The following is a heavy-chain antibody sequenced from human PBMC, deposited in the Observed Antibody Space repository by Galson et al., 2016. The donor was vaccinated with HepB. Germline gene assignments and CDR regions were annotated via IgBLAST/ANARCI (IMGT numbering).Heavy chain of an antibody. CDR3: AKDLGGGGWEGFDY. CDR1: GFPLSSFA. V-gene: IGHV3-23*01. D-gene: IGHD1-26*01. J-gene: IGHJ4*02. Sequence: SLRLSCAASGFPLSSFAMSWVRQAPGKGLEWVADVTSRGGKTFYAESVEGRFTISTANPKKTLYLQMNSLRAEDTAVYYCAKDLGGGGWEGFDYWGQGTLVTVSS. CDR2: VTSRGGKT.